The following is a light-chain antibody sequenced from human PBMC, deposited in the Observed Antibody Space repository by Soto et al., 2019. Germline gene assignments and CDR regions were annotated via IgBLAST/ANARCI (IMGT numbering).Light chain of an antibody. CDR2: EVI. V-gene: IGLV2-8*01. CDR3: SSYAGSNLV. CDR1: SSDVGGYNY. J-gene: IGLJ2*01. Sequence: QSALTQPPSASGSPGQSVTISCTGTSSDVGGYNYVSWYQQHPGKAPKLMIYEVIKRPSGVPDRFSGSKSGNTASLTVSGLQAEDEGDYYCSSYAGSNLVFGGGTKLNVL.